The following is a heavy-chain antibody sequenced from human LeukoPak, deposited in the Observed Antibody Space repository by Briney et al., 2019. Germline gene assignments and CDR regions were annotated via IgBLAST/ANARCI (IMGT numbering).Heavy chain of an antibody. V-gene: IGHV3-7*01. D-gene: IGHD4/OR15-4a*01. Sequence: GGSLRLSCAASGFTFSSYWMSWVRQAPGKGLEWVANIRGDAGDKGYADSVRDRFTISRDNGKNSLYLQMNSLTAEDTAVYYCARDVHGALDFWGQGALVVVSS. J-gene: IGHJ4*02. CDR3: ARDVHGALDF. CDR1: GFTFSSYW. CDR2: IRGDAGDK.